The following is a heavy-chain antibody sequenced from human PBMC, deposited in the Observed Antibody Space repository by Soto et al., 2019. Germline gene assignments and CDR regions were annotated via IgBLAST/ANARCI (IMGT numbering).Heavy chain of an antibody. V-gene: IGHV3-30*04. J-gene: IGHJ4*02. CDR3: ARSRNSAVADSFDF. Sequence: GGSLRLSCAASGFTFSRYAIHWVRQAPGKGLEWVAVISRDGSNKYYVDSVKGRFTISRDNSKNTLYLQMNSLRDEDTAVYYCARSRNSAVADSFDFWGQGTPVTVSS. CDR2: ISRDGSNK. CDR1: GFTFSRYA. D-gene: IGHD3-10*01.